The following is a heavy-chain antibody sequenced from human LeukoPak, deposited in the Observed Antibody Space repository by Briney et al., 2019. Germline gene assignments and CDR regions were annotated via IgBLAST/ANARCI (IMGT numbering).Heavy chain of an antibody. CDR3: AREYSWYYFDY. D-gene: IGHD2-15*01. CDR1: GHSISSGYY. Sequence: SETLSLTCTVSGHSISSGYYWGWIRQPPGKGLEWIGSIYHSGSTYYNPSLKSRVTISVDTSKNQFSLKLSSVTAADTAVYYCAREYSWYYFDYWGQGTLVTVSS. CDR2: IYHSGST. V-gene: IGHV4-38-2*02. J-gene: IGHJ4*02.